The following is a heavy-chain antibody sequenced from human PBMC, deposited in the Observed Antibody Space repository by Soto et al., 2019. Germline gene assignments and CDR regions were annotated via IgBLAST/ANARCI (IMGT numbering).Heavy chain of an antibody. CDR1: GFTFSSYG. CDR2: ISYDGSNK. J-gene: IGHJ6*02. V-gene: IGHV3-30*18. Sequence: PGGSLRLSCAASGFTFSSYGMHWVRQAPGKGLEWVAVISYDGSNKYYADSVKGRFTISRDNSKNTLYLQMNCQRAEDTAVYYCAKESRPVLQLVPVRMDVWGQGTTVTVSS. CDR3: AKESRPVLQLVPVRMDV. D-gene: IGHD6-13*01.